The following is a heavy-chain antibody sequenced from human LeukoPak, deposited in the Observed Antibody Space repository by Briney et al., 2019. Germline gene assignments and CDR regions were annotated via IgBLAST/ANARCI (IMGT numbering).Heavy chain of an antibody. CDR1: GGSISSSSYY. D-gene: IGHD3-22*01. Sequence: SETLSLTCTVSGGSISSSSYYWGWIRQPPGKGLEWIGSIYYSGSTYYNPSLKSRVTISVDTSKNQFSLKLSSVTAADTAVYYCARLDYSGYYFSWGQGTLVTVSS. CDR3: ARLDYSGYYFS. CDR2: IYYSGST. V-gene: IGHV4-39*07. J-gene: IGHJ4*02.